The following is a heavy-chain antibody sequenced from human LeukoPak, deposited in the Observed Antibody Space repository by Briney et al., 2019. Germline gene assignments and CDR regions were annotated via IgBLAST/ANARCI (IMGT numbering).Heavy chain of an antibody. V-gene: IGHV1-2*02. CDR3: ARDPSIAVVGWFDP. Sequence: ASVKVSCKASGYTFTGYYMRWVRQAPGQGLEWMGWINPNSGGTNYAQKFQGRVTMTRDTSISTAYMELSRLRSDDTAVYYCARDPSIAVVGWFDPWGQGTLVTVSS. D-gene: IGHD6-19*01. CDR1: GYTFTGYY. CDR2: INPNSGGT. J-gene: IGHJ5*02.